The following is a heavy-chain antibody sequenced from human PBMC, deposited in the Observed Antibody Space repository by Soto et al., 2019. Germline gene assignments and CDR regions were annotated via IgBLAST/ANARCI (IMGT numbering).Heavy chain of an antibody. CDR3: ARDRDLSSSVHYYYYYGMDV. V-gene: IGHV1-46*01. J-gene: IGHJ6*02. CDR2: INPSGGST. Sequence: ASVKVFCKASGYTFTSYYMHWVRQAPGQGLEWMGIINPSGGSTSYAQKFQGRVTMTRDTSTSTVYMELSSLRSEDTAVYYCARDRDLSSSVHYYYYYGMDVWGQGTTVTVSS. D-gene: IGHD6-13*01. CDR1: GYTFTSYY.